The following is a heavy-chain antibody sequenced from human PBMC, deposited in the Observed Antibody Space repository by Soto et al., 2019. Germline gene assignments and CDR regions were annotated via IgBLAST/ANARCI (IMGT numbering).Heavy chain of an antibody. Sequence: PSPTLSLTCVITGDSVSSNSAGWSWVRQSPSRGLEWLGRTYYRSKWYYEYAVSVRGRITINPDTSKNQYSLQLNSVTPEDTAVYFCARGEQYSGRIFDYWGQGTLFTVSS. CDR3: ARGEQYSGRIFDY. CDR1: GDSVSSNSAG. CDR2: TYYRSKWYY. V-gene: IGHV6-1*01. D-gene: IGHD1-26*01. J-gene: IGHJ4*01.